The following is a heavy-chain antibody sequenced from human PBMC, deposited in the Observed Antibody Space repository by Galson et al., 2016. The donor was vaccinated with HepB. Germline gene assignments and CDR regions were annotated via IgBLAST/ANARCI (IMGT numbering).Heavy chain of an antibody. Sequence: SETLSLTCAVSGGSINNPNWWTWVRQPPGKGLEWVGEIHPSGSTNYNSSLKSRVTVSMDKSKNQFSLDLNSVTAADTAVYYCATRYGGNSVSWGQGTLVTVSS. D-gene: IGHD4-23*01. V-gene: IGHV4-4*02. CDR1: GGSINNPNW. J-gene: IGHJ5*02. CDR3: ATRYGGNSVS. CDR2: IHPSGST.